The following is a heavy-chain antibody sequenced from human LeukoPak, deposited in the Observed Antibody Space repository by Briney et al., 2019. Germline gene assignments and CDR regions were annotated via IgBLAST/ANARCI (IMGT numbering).Heavy chain of an antibody. CDR1: GFTFRTYS. CDR2: VSADGRTQ. CDR3: ARANSSSSLAFDI. D-gene: IGHD6-6*01. V-gene: IGHV3-30*03. Sequence: PGRSLRLSCAASGFTFRTYSIHWVRQAPGKGLECVTVVSADGRTQLYSDSVKRRFTISRDNSLTTLHLQMNSLRTEDTAVYYCARANSSSSLAFDIWGQGTMVTVSS. J-gene: IGHJ3*02.